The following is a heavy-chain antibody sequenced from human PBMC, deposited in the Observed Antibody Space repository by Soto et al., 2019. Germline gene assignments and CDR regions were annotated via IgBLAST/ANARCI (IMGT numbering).Heavy chain of an antibody. Sequence: PGVSLRLSSTASGFTFSGAAMHWVRQASGKGLEWVGRIRSKANSYATAYAASVKGRFTISRDDSKNTAYLQLSSLKTEDTAVDYCTRLGVVATADYWGQGTLVTLSS. V-gene: IGHV3-73*01. CDR2: IRSKANSYAT. D-gene: IGHD1-26*01. CDR1: GFTFSGAA. CDR3: TRLGVVATADY. J-gene: IGHJ4*02.